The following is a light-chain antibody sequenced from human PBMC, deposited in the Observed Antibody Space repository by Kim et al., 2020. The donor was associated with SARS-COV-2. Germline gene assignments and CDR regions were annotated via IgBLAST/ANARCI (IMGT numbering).Light chain of an antibody. CDR1: SLRSYY. CDR3: NSRDSSGNHLV. CDR2: GKN. J-gene: IGLJ3*02. V-gene: IGLV3-19*01. Sequence: AWGQTVRITCPGDSLRSYYASWYQQKPGQAPVLVIYGKNNRPSGIPDRFSGSSSGNTASLTITGAQAEDEADYYCNSRDSSGNHLVFGGGTQLTVL.